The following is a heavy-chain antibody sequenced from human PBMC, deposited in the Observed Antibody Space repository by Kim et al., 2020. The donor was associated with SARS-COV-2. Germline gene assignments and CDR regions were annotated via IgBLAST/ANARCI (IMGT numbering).Heavy chain of an antibody. D-gene: IGHD3-10*01. CDR1: GGSFSGYY. CDR2: INHSGST. J-gene: IGHJ5*01. CDR3: VRGAHPRLLWFGDAGGNWF. V-gene: IGHV4-34*01. Sequence: ETLSLTCAVYGGSFSGYYWSWIRQPPGKGLEWIGEINHSGSTNYNPSLKSRVTISVDTSKNQFSLKLSSVTAADTAVYYCVRGAHPRLLWFGDAGGNWF.